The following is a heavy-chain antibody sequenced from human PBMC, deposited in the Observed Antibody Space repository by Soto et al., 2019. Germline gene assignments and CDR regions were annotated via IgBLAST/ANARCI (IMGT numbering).Heavy chain of an antibody. V-gene: IGHV3-33*01. CDR2: IWYDGSNK. D-gene: IGHD3-3*01. CDR1: GFTFSSYG. J-gene: IGHJ6*02. CDR3: ARDIHYDFWSGLRRPLYYYYCMDV. Sequence: GGSLRLSCAASGFTFSSYGMHWVRQAPGKGLEWVAVIWYDGSNKYYADSVKGRFTISRDNSKNTLYLQMNSLRAEDTAVYYCARDIHYDFWSGLRRPLYYYYCMDVWGQGTTVTVSS.